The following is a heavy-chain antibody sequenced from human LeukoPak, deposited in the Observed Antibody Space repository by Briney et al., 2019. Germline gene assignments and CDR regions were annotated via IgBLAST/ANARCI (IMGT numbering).Heavy chain of an antibody. J-gene: IGHJ4*02. V-gene: IGHV1-69*01. CDR1: GGTFSRSA. CDR3: ARAGDDLELNSPFDY. Sequence: ASVKVSCKASGGTFSRSAISWVLQAPGQGLEWMGGIIPIFGTANYAQTLQGRVTITSDESTRTAYMELSSLRSEDTAVYYCARAGDDLELNSPFDYWGQGTLVTVSS. CDR2: IIPIFGTA. D-gene: IGHD3-16*01.